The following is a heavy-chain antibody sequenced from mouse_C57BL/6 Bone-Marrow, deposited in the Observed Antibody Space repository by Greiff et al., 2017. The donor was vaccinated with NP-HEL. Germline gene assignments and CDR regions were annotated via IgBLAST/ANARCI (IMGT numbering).Heavy chain of an antibody. CDR3: ARYENYYGPFDY. CDR1: GYTFTDYA. Sequence: VQLQQSGPELVRPGVSVKISCKGSGYTFTDYAMHWVKQSHAKSLEWIGVISTYYGDASYNQQFKDQATMTVDKSSITAYMELARLTAEDSAVYYCARYENYYGPFDYWGQGTTLTVSS. J-gene: IGHJ2*01. V-gene: IGHV1-67*01. CDR2: ISTYYGDA. D-gene: IGHD1-1*01.